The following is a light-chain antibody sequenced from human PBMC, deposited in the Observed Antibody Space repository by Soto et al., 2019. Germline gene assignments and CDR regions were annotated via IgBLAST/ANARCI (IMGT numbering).Light chain of an antibody. CDR2: SNN. CDR3: AAWDDSLNGQVV. CDR1: SSNIGSNT. Sequence: QSVLTQPPSASGTPGQRVTISCSGSSSNIGSNTVNWYQQLPGTAPKLLIYSNNQRPSGVPDRFSGSKSGTSASLAISGLQSEDEADNYCAAWDDSLNGQVVFGGGTKVTVL. V-gene: IGLV1-44*01. J-gene: IGLJ2*01.